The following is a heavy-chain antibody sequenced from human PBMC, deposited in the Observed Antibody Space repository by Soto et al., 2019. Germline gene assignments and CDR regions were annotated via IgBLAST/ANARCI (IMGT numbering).Heavy chain of an antibody. CDR3: ARLVVCNGGSCKFDP. J-gene: IGHJ5*02. CDR1: GGSVSSRSYF. D-gene: IGHD2-15*01. CDR2: INYRGTT. Sequence: QLQLQESGPGLVAPSETLSLTCTVSGGSVSSRSYFWAWVRQSPAKGLEWIGSINYRGTTFYIAYLKCRATITIETSKNQFSLKFIYVTDADTALYYSARLVVCNGGSCKFDPWGQGNLVT. V-gene: IGHV4-39*01.